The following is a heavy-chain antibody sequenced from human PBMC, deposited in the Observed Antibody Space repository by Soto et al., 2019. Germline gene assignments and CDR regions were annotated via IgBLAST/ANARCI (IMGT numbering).Heavy chain of an antibody. CDR2: ISYDGSNK. J-gene: IGHJ6*02. V-gene: IGHV3-30-3*01. CDR1: GFTFSSYA. Sequence: PGGSLRLSCAASGFTFSSYAMHRVRQAPGKGLEWVAVISYDGSNKYYADSVKGRFTISRDNSKNTLYLQMNSLRAEDTAVYYCARDPKISGNVLRFLEWSPTDNGGMDVWGQGTTVTVSS. D-gene: IGHD3-3*01. CDR3: ARDPKISGNVLRFLEWSPTDNGGMDV.